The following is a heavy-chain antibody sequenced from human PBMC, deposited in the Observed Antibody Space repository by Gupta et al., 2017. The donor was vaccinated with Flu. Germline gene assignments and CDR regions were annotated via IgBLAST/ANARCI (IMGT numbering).Heavy chain of an antibody. J-gene: IGHJ5*02. CDR3: ASSYCSGGSCYLGWFDP. CDR1: GGSFSGYY. CDR2: INHSGST. D-gene: IGHD2-15*01. Sequence: QVQLQQWGAGLLKPSETLSLTCAVYGGSFSGYYWSWIRQPPGKGLEWIGEINHSGSTNYNPSLKSRVTISVDTSKNQFSLKLSSVTAADTAVYYCASSYCSGGSCYLGWFDPWGQGTLVTVSS. V-gene: IGHV4-34*01.